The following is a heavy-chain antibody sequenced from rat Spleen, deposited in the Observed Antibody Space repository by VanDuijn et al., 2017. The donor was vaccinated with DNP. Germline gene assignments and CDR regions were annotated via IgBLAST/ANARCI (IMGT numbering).Heavy chain of an antibody. CDR3: ARGGNNYATWFAY. V-gene: IGHV5-7*01. J-gene: IGHJ3*01. Sequence: EVHLVESGGGLVQPGRSLKLSCAASGFTFSDYYMAWVRQTPKKGLEWVATISTSGSRTYYPDSVKGRFTISRDNAESSLYLQMNGLKSDDTATYYCARGGNNYATWFAYWGQGTLVTVSS. D-gene: IGHD1-10*01. CDR2: ISTSGSRT. CDR1: GFTFSDYY.